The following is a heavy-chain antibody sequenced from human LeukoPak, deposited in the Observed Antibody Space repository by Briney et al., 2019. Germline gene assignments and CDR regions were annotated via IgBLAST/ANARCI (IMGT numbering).Heavy chain of an antibody. CDR3: ARAIGGIAAAGTGNWFDP. CDR1: GYTFTGYY. J-gene: IGHJ5*02. Sequence: GASVKVSCKASGYTFTGYYMHWVRQAPGQGLEWMGWINPNSGGTNYAQKLQGRVTMTTDTSTSTAYMELRSLRSDDTAVYYCARAIGGIAAAGTGNWFDPWGQGTLVTVSS. CDR2: INPNSGGT. D-gene: IGHD6-13*01. V-gene: IGHV1-2*02.